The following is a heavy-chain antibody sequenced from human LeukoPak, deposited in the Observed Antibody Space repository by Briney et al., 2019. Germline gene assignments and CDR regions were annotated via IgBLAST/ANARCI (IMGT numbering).Heavy chain of an antibody. CDR1: GYSFTTYW. CDR3: ARLLQGVAGTWGY. D-gene: IGHD6-19*01. J-gene: IGHJ4*02. CDR2: IYPGDSDT. V-gene: IGHV5-51*01. Sequence: GESLKISCKASGYSFTTYWIAWVRQMPGKGLEWMGMIYPGDSDTRYSPSFQGQITISVDKSISIAYLQWSSLKASDTAMYYCARLLQGVAGTWGYWGQGTLVTV.